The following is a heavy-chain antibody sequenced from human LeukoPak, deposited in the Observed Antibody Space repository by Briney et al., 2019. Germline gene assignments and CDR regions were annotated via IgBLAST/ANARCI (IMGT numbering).Heavy chain of an antibody. V-gene: IGHV1-18*01. CDR1: GGTFSSYG. J-gene: IGHJ6*03. CDR3: ARGLWSNYYYYYMDV. D-gene: IGHD3-3*01. Sequence: ASVKVSCKASGGTFSSYGISWVRQAPGQGLEWMGWISAYNGNTNYAQKLQGRVTMTTDTSTSTAYMELRSLRSDDTAVYYCARGLWSNYYYYYMDVWGKGTTVTVSS. CDR2: ISAYNGNT.